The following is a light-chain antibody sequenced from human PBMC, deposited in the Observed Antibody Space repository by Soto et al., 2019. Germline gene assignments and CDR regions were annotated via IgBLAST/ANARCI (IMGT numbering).Light chain of an antibody. CDR3: QQYGSSPLT. Sequence: EIVLTQSPGTLSLSPGERAPLSCRASQSVSSSYLAWYQQKPGQAPRLLIYGASSRATGIPDRFSGSGSGTDFTLTINRLEPEDFAVYYCQQYGSSPLTFGGGTKVEIK. J-gene: IGKJ4*01. CDR2: GAS. CDR1: QSVSSSY. V-gene: IGKV3-20*01.